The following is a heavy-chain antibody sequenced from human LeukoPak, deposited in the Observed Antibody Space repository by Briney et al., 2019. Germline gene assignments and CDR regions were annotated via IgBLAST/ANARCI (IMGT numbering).Heavy chain of an antibody. CDR3: ARVGGYCSSTSCLNSFDP. CDR1: GDSINSYY. CDR2: IYYSGST. D-gene: IGHD2-2*01. Sequence: SETLSLPCTVSGDSINSYYWSCIRQPPGKGLEWIGYIYYSGSTNYHAFLKSRVTIAVDTSKKQFSLKWRSVTAADTAVYYCARVGGYCSSTSCLNSFDPWGQGTLVTASS. J-gene: IGHJ5*02. V-gene: IGHV4-59*01.